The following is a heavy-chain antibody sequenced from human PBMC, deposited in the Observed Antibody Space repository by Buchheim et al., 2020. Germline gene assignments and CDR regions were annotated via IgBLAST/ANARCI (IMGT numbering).Heavy chain of an antibody. V-gene: IGHV4-59*01. CDR3: ARDRLEQPGYYYYGMDV. CDR2: IYYSGST. J-gene: IGHJ6*02. CDR1: GGSISSYY. Sequence: QVQLQESGPGLVKPSETLSLTCTVSGGSISSYYWSWIRQPPGKGLEWIGYIYYSGSTNYNPSLKSRVTISVDTSKNQFSLKLSSVTAADTAVYYCARDRLEQPGYYYYGMDVWGQGTT. D-gene: IGHD1-14*01.